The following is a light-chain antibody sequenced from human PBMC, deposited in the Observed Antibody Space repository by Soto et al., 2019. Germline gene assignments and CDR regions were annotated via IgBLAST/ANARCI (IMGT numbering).Light chain of an antibody. CDR2: GAS. V-gene: IGKV3-15*01. CDR3: QQYDSYSPLT. Sequence: EIVMTQSPATLSVSPGERATLSCRASQSVSSNLAWYQQKPGQAPRLLIYGASTRATGISARFSGSGSGTEFTLTISSLQPDDFANYYCQQYDSYSPLTFGGGTKVDIK. J-gene: IGKJ4*01. CDR1: QSVSSN.